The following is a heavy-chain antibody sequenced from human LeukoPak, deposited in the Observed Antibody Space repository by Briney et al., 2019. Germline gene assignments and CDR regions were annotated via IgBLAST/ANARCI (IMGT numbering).Heavy chain of an antibody. D-gene: IGHD4-23*01. J-gene: IGHJ4*02. CDR2: IYHSGST. V-gene: IGHV4-38-2*02. CDR3: ASMRTVASDY. Sequence: SETLSLTCTVSGYSISSGYYWGWIRQPPGKGLEWIGSIYHSGSTYYNPSLKSRVTISVDTSKNQFSLKLSSVTAADTAAYYCASMRTVASDYWGQGTLVTVSS. CDR1: GYSISSGYY.